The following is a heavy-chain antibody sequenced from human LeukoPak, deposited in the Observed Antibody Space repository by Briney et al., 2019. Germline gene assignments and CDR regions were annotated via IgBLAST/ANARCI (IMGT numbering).Heavy chain of an antibody. CDR3: AKGGGYEAQYYYYYLDV. Sequence: GGPLRLSCAASGFTFSSYGMYWVRQAPGKGLEWVAFIRYDGSNKYYADSVKGRFTVSRDNSKNTLYLQMKSLRAEDTAVYYCAKGGGYEAQYYYYYLDVWGKGTTVTISS. CDR2: IRYDGSNK. V-gene: IGHV3-30*02. D-gene: IGHD5-12*01. CDR1: GFTFSSYG. J-gene: IGHJ6*03.